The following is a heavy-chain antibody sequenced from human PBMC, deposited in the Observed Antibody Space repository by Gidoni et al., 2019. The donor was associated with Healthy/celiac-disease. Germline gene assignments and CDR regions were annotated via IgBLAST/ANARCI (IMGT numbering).Heavy chain of an antibody. D-gene: IGHD3-9*01. Sequence: QVQLVQSGAEVKKPGSSVKVSCKASGGTFRSYPISWVRQAPGQGLEWMGGIIPIFGTANYAQKFQGRVTITADESTSTAYMELSSLRSEDTAVYYCAGVSDYDILTGYPYYYYYYGMDVWGQGTTVTVSS. J-gene: IGHJ6*02. CDR3: AGVSDYDILTGYPYYYYYYGMDV. V-gene: IGHV1-69*01. CDR1: GGTFRSYP. CDR2: IIPIFGTA.